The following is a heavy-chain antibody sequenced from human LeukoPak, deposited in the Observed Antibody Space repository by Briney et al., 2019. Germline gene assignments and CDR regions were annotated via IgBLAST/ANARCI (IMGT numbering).Heavy chain of an antibody. Sequence: PGGSLRLSCAASGITVSTNYMSWVRQAPGKGLEWVSVIYSGGGTYYADSVKGRFTISRDNSKNTLYLQMNSLRAEDTAMYYCANELLGTFGALDIWGQGTMVTVSS. V-gene: IGHV3-66*01. CDR2: IYSGGGT. CDR3: ANELLGTFGALDI. J-gene: IGHJ3*02. D-gene: IGHD3-16*01. CDR1: GITVSTNY.